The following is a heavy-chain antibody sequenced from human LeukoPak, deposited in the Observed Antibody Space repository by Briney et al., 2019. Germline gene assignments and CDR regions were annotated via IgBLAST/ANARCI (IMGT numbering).Heavy chain of an antibody. V-gene: IGHV3-20*04. CDR1: GFTFDDYG. Sequence: PGGSLRLSCAASGFTFDDYGMSWVRQAPGKGLELVSGINWNGGSTGYADSVKGRFTISRDNAKNSLYLQMNSLRAEDTALYYCARDLTIFGVVYSRYFDYWGQGTLVTVSS. J-gene: IGHJ4*02. CDR2: INWNGGST. D-gene: IGHD3-3*01. CDR3: ARDLTIFGVVYSRYFDY.